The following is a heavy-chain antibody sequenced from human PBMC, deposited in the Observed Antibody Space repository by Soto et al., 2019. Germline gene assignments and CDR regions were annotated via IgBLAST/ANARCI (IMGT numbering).Heavy chain of an antibody. CDR1: GYSFTSYW. D-gene: IGHD6-19*01. J-gene: IGHJ4*02. V-gene: IGHV5-10-1*01. CDR3: ARLTDSSGRDY. Sequence: GESLKISCQGSGYSFTSYWISWVRQMPGKGLEWMGRIDPGGSGTTYSPSFQGHVTISVDKSITTAHLQWSSLKASDTAMYFCARLTDSSGRDYWGQGTLVTVSS. CDR2: IDPGGSGT.